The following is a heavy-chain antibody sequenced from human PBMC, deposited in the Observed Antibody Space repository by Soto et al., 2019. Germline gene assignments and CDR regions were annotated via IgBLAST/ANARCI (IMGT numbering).Heavy chain of an antibody. J-gene: IGHJ4*02. CDR2: INPSGGST. V-gene: IGHV1-46*01. CDR3: ARPPFPGCINAVCYPFDY. CDR1: GYTFTSYY. Sequence: ASVKVSCKASGYTFTSYYVHWVRQAPGQGLEWMGIINPSGGSTTYAQKFQGRVTMTRDTSTSTVYMELSSLRSEDTAVYYCARPPFPGCINAVCYPFDYWGQGTLVTVSS. D-gene: IGHD2-8*01.